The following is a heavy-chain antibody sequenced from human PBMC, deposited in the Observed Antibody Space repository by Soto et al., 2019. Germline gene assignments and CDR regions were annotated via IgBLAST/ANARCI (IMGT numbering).Heavy chain of an antibody. V-gene: IGHV3-74*01. CDR2: INSDGSST. Sequence: GGSLRLSCAASGFTFSSYWMHWVRQAPGKGLMWVSRINSDGSSTSYADSVKGRFTISRDNAKNTLYLQMNSLRAEDTAVYYCARDTPRQQWLVTDAFDFWGQGTMVTVSS. CDR1: GFTFSSYW. CDR3: ARDTPRQQWLVTDAFDF. J-gene: IGHJ3*01. D-gene: IGHD6-19*01.